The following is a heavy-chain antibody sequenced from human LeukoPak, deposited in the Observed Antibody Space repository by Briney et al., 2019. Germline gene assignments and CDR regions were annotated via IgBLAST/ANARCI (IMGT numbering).Heavy chain of an antibody. CDR3: ARETILGIGLSD. CDR1: GFTLSSHW. V-gene: IGHV3-74*01. D-gene: IGHD3-3*01. CDR2: LDRDGNSI. J-gene: IGHJ4*02. Sequence: GGSLRLSCAASGFTLSSHWMDWVRQAPGKGLEGVSRLDRDGNSISYADSVKGRFTISRDNAKNTLYLQMNSLRAEDTAVYYCARETILGIGLSDWGQGTLVTVSS.